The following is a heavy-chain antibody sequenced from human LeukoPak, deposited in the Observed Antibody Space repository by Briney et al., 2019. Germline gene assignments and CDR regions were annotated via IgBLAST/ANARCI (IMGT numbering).Heavy chain of an antibody. D-gene: IGHD6-19*01. CDR3: ARAPGIAVAVTFDY. CDR2: IYYSGST. CDR1: GCSISSYY. V-gene: IGHV4-59*01. Sequence: SETLSLTCTVSGCSISSYYWSWIRQPPGKGLEWIGYIYYSGSTNYNPSLKSRVTISVDTFKNQFSLKLSSVTAADTAVYYCARAPGIAVAVTFDYWGQGTLVTVSS. J-gene: IGHJ4*02.